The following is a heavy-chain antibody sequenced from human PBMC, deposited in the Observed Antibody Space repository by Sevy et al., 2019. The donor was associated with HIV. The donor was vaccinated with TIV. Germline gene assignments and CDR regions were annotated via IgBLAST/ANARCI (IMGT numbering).Heavy chain of an antibody. CDR1: GFTFSSYA. CDR3: AREGCSKPHDY. J-gene: IGHJ4*02. Sequence: GGSLRLSCAASGFTFSSYAMSWARQAPGKGLEWVSTFSFGCGKINYADSVKGRFTISRDNSKNTLYLQMHSLRAEDTAVYYCAREGCSKPHDYWGQGTLGTVSS. CDR2: FSFGCGKI. D-gene: IGHD3-10*02. V-gene: IGHV3-23*01.